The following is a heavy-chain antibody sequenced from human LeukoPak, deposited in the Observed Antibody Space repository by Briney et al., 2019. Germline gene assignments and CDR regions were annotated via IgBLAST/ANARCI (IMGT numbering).Heavy chain of an antibody. CDR2: IDVSGDST. CDR3: AKDVSNFIGASDT. J-gene: IGHJ3*02. V-gene: IGHV3-23*01. D-gene: IGHD2-8*01. Sequence: PGGSLRLSCAASGFASSSDAMTWVRQTPGKGLEWVSTIDVSGDSTYYADSVKGRFTISRDNSKNTLYLQVNSLRVEDTAVYYCAKDVSNFIGASDTWGQGTMVTVSS. CDR1: GFASSSDA.